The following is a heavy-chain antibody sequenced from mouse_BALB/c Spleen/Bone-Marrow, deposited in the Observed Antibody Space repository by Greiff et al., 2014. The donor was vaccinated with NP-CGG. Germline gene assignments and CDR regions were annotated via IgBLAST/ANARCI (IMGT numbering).Heavy chain of an antibody. CDR3: TRPSFYYGSSYWYFDV. D-gene: IGHD1-1*01. CDR2: IDPANGDT. CDR1: GFNIKETY. V-gene: IGHV14-3*02. J-gene: IGHJ1*01. Sequence: VQLQQSGSELVKPGASVKLSCAASGFNIKETYMHWVKQRPEQGLEWIGRIDPANGDTKYDPKFQGKATITADTSSNTAYLQLSSLTSEDTAVYYCTRPSFYYGSSYWYFDVWGAGTTVTVSS.